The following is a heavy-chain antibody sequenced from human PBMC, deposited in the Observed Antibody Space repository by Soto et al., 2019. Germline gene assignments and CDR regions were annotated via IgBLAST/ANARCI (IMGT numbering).Heavy chain of an antibody. J-gene: IGHJ4*02. D-gene: IGHD6-19*01. CDR2: IYWNDDK. CDR1: GFSLSTSGVG. Sequence: SGPTLVNPTQTLTLTCTFSGFSLSTSGVGVGWIRQPPGKALEWLALIYWNDDKRYSPSLKSRLTITKDTSKNQVFLTMTNMDPVDIATYYCAQGRYSSGRYDSGGYYFDYWGQGTLVTVSS. V-gene: IGHV2-5*01. CDR3: AQGRYSSGRYDSGGYYFDY.